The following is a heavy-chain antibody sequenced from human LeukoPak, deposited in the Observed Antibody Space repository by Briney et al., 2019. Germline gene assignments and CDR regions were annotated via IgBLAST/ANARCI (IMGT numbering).Heavy chain of an antibody. V-gene: IGHV3-30*18. CDR2: ISYDGSNK. CDR1: GFTFSSYG. D-gene: IGHD6-19*01. Sequence: GGSLRLSCAASGFTFSSYGMHWVRQAPGKGLVWVAVISYDGSNKYYADSVKGRFTISRDNSKNTLYLQMNSLRAEDTAVYYCAKRSHSSGWYYFDYWGQGTLVTVSS. J-gene: IGHJ4*02. CDR3: AKRSHSSGWYYFDY.